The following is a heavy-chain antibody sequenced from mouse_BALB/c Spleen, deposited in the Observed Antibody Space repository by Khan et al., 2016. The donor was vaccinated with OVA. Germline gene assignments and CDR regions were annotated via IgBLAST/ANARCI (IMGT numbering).Heavy chain of an antibody. CDR3: ARSRGNYLLDS. CDR2: INTYTGEP. J-gene: IGHJ2*01. CDR1: GYTFTNYA. V-gene: IGHV9-1*02. D-gene: IGHD2-1*01. Sequence: QIQLVQSGPELKKPGETVKISCKASGYTFTNYAMNWVNQAPGKGLKWVGWINTYTGEPTYADDFKGRFAFSLETSASTASLQISNLKNEDMATYFCARSRGNYLLDSWGQGTTLTLSS.